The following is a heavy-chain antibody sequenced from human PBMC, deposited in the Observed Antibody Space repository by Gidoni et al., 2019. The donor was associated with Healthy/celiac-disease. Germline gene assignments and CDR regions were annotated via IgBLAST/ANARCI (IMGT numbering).Heavy chain of an antibody. V-gene: IGHV3-23*01. Sequence: EVQLLESGGGLVQPGGSLRLSCAASGFTFSSYAMSWVRQAPGKGLEWVSGIRGSGGSKYYADSVKGRFTISRDNSKNTLYLQMNSLRAEDTAVYYWAKASPVYAVRGDIDGDDAFDIWGQGTMVTVSS. D-gene: IGHD3-10*01. CDR3: AKASPVYAVRGDIDGDDAFDI. CDR2: IRGSGGSK. CDR1: GFTFSSYA. J-gene: IGHJ3*02.